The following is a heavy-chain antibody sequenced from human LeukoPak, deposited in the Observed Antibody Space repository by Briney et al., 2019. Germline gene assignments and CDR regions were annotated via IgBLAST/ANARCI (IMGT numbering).Heavy chain of an antibody. CDR1: GSTFASNA. J-gene: IGHJ4*02. V-gene: IGHV1-18*01. D-gene: IGHD4-23*01. CDR2: ISAFNGNT. CDR3: ARDLISRSTVVTPYFDT. Sequence: ASVKLSCKASGSTFASNAISWVRQAPGQGLEWLGLISAFNGNTNYAQKLQGRVTMTTSTYTSTDYMERRILSSNDTAVYYWARDLISRSTVVTPYFDTWGQGTLVTVSS.